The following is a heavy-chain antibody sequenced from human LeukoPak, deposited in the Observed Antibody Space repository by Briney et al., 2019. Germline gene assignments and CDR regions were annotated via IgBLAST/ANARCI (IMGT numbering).Heavy chain of an antibody. Sequence: GGSLRLSCAASGFTFSSYAMHWVRQAPGKGLEYVSAISSNGGSTYYANSVKGRFTISRDDSKNTLYLQMGSLRAEDMAVYYCAREPGSYYYDYWGQGTLVTVSS. D-gene: IGHD3-10*01. CDR1: GFTFSSYA. CDR3: AREPGSYYYDY. V-gene: IGHV3-64*01. CDR2: ISSNGGST. J-gene: IGHJ4*02.